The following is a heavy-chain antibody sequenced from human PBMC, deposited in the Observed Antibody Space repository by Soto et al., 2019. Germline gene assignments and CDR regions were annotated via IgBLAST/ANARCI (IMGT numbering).Heavy chain of an antibody. CDR3: ARDRQFWGGSYVVFAYKYGMDV. J-gene: IGHJ6*02. V-gene: IGHV3-33*01. Sequence: HVQLVESGGGVVQPGGSLRLSCAASGFTFSSYGMHWVRQAPGKGLQWVALVWYDGSNQYYAYSVKGRFTISRDNSKNTMHLQLNSLGAENTAVYFCARDRQFWGGSYVVFAYKYGMDVWGQGTTVTVSS. D-gene: IGHD3-3*01. CDR2: VWYDGSNQ. CDR1: GFTFSSYG.